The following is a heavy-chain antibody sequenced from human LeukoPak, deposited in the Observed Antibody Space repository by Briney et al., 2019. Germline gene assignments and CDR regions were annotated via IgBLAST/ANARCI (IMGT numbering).Heavy chain of an antibody. Sequence: PSQTLSLTCTVSGGSISSGGYCWSWIRQSAGKGLEWIGRIYTSGSTDYNPSLKSRVTMSVDTSKNQFSLKLSSVTAADTAVYYCARTYQQLLFARYYYYMDVWGKGTTVTVSS. CDR3: ARTYQQLLFARYYYYMDV. V-gene: IGHV4-61*02. J-gene: IGHJ6*03. D-gene: IGHD2-2*01. CDR1: GGSISSGGYC. CDR2: IYTSGST.